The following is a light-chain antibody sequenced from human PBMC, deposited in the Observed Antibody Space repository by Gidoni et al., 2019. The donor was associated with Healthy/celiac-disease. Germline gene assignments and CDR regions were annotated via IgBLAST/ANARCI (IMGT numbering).Light chain of an antibody. J-gene: IGKJ2*01. V-gene: IGKV1-5*03. CDR3: QQYNSYPDT. CDR2: KAS. CDR1: PSISSW. Sequence: IQMTQSPSTLSESVGDRVTITCRASPSISSWSAWYQQKPGKAPKILFYKASRLESGGPSRFSGSGSGTEFTLTISILQPDDFATYYCQQYNSYPDTFGQGTKLEIK.